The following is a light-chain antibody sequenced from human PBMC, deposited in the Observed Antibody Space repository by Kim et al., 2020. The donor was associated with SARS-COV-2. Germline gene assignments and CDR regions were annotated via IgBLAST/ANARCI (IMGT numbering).Light chain of an antibody. CDR3: SSYTSSSTNYV. V-gene: IGLV2-14*03. CDR2: DVS. J-gene: IGLJ1*01. Sequence: QSITISSTGTSSDVGGYNYVSWYQQHPGKAPKLMIYDVSNRPSGVSNRFSGSKSGNTASLTISGLQAEDEADYYCSSYTSSSTNYVFGTGTKVTVL. CDR1: SSDVGGYNY.